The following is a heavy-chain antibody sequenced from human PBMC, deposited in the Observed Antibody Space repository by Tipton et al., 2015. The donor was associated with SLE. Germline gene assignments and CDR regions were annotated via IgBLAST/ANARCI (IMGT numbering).Heavy chain of an antibody. CDR1: GGSISSHY. Sequence: TLSLTCTVSGGSISSHYWSWIRQPPGKGLEWIGYIYYSGSTNYNPSLKSRVTISVDTSKNQFSLKLSSVTAADTAVYYCARLRRDGYNFDAFDIWGQGTTVTVSS. CDR2: IYYSGST. CDR3: ARLRRDGYNFDAFDI. J-gene: IGHJ3*02. V-gene: IGHV4-59*11. D-gene: IGHD5-24*01.